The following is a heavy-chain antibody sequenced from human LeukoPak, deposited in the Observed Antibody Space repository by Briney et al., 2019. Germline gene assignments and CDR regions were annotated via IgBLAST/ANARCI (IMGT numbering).Heavy chain of an antibody. V-gene: IGHV1-2*02. Sequence: AASVKVSCKASGYTFTSYYMHWVRQAPGQGLEWMGWINPNSGGTNYAQKFQGRVTMTRDTSISTAYMELSRLRSDDTAVYYCARWYYYGSGSYLSYYMDVWGKGTTVTVSS. CDR3: ARWYYYGSGSYLSYYMDV. CDR1: GYTFTSYY. J-gene: IGHJ6*03. D-gene: IGHD3-10*01. CDR2: INPNSGGT.